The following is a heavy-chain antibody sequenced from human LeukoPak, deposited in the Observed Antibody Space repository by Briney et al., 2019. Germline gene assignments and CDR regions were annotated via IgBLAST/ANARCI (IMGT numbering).Heavy chain of an antibody. CDR3: ATEIQWLGVVDV. CDR2: INAGNGNT. CDR1: GYTFTSYA. J-gene: IGHJ6*04. V-gene: IGHV1-3*03. Sequence: ASVKVSCKASGYTFTSYAMHWVRQAPGQRLEWMGWINAGNGNTKYSQEFQGRVTMTEDTSTDTAYMELSSLRSGDTAIYYCATEIQWLGVVDVWGKGTTVTVSS. D-gene: IGHD6-19*01.